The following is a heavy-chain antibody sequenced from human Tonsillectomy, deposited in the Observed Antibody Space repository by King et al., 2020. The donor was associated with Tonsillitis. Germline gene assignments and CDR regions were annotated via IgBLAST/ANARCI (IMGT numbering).Heavy chain of an antibody. CDR3: ARESNYLTRLNGLKFDP. V-gene: IGHV4-38-2*02. D-gene: IGHD5-24*01. J-gene: IGHJ5*02. Sequence: MQLQESGPGLVKPSETLSLTCAVSGYSISSGYYWGWIRQPPGKGLEWLGSIYHSGSTYYNPSLKSRVTISVDTSKNQFSLKLSSVTAADTAVYYCARESNYLTRLNGLKFDPWGQGTLVTVSS. CDR1: GYSISSGYY. CDR2: IYHSGST.